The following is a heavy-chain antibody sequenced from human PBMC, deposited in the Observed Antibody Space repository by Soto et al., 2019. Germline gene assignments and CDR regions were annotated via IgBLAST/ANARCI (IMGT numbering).Heavy chain of an antibody. V-gene: IGHV3-33*01. J-gene: IGHJ6*02. Sequence: QVQLVESGGGVVQPGRSLRLSCAASGFTFSSYGMHWVRQAPGKGLEWVAVIWYDGSNKYYADSVKGRFTISRDNSKNTLYLQMNSLRAEDTAVYYCARGMDHMSITMIVVVTPYGMDVWGQGTTVTVSS. CDR3: ARGMDHMSITMIVVVTPYGMDV. D-gene: IGHD3-22*01. CDR2: IWYDGSNK. CDR1: GFTFSSYG.